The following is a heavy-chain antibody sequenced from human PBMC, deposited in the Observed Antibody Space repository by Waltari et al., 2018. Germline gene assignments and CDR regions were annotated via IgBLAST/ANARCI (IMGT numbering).Heavy chain of an antibody. CDR1: GGTFSSYA. D-gene: IGHD2-21*02. J-gene: IGHJ3*02. V-gene: IGHV1-69*14. CDR2: IIPIFGTA. Sequence: QVQLVQSGAEVKKPGSSVKVSCKASGGTFSSYAISWVRQAPGQGLEWMGGIIPIFGTANYAQKFQGRVTITADKSTSTAYMERSSLRSEDTAVYYCARPFWGDYYKAFDIWGQGTMVTVSS. CDR3: ARPFWGDYYKAFDI.